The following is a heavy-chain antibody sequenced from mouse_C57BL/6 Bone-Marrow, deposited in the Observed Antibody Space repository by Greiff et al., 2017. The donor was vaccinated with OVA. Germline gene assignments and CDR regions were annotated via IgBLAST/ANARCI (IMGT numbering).Heavy chain of an antibody. Sequence: LMESGGSLKLSCAASGIDFSRYWMSWVRRAPGKGLEWIGDINPDSSTIDYAPFVADKFIIFRDNAKNTLYLQMNKVRSEDTALYYCARLGYAMDYWGQGTSVTVSS. J-gene: IGHJ4*01. CDR3: ARLGYAMDY. V-gene: IGHV4-1*01. CDR1: GIDFSRYW. CDR2: INPDSSTI.